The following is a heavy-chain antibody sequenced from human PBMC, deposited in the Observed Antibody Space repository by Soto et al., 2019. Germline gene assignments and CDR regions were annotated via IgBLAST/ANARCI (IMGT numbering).Heavy chain of an antibody. CDR2: INAGNGNT. D-gene: IGHD3-22*01. J-gene: IGHJ6*02. V-gene: IGHV1-3*01. Sequence: ASVKVSCKASGYTFTSYAMHWVRQAPGLRLEWMGWINAGNGNTKYPQKFQGRVTITRDTSASTAYMELSSLRSEDTAVYYCARGGYYDSSGYYPTYYYGMDVWGQGTTVTVSS. CDR3: ARGGYYDSSGYYPTYYYGMDV. CDR1: GYTFTSYA.